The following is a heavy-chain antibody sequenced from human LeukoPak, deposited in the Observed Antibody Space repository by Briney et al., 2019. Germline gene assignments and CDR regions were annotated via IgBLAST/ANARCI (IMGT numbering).Heavy chain of an antibody. CDR3: AKDWGYGSGSYYPAY. J-gene: IGHJ4*02. Sequence: QSGGSLRLSCAASGFTFSTYAMSWVRQAPGKGLEWVSVISGRGGSTSYADSVKGRFTISRDNSKNTLYLQMNSLRAEDTAVYYCAKDWGYGSGSYYPAYWGQGTPVTVPS. V-gene: IGHV3-23*01. CDR1: GFTFSTYA. CDR2: ISGRGGST. D-gene: IGHD3-10*01.